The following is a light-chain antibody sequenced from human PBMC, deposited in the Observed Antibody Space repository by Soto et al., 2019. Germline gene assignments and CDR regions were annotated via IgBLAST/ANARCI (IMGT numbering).Light chain of an antibody. CDR2: VAS. CDR3: QQYDRYPPT. V-gene: IGKV1D-16*01. Sequence: DIQMTQSPSSVSASVGDRVTITCRASQGISSWLAWYQQKPEKAPKSLIYVASRLQSGVPSSFSGSGSGTDFTLTISNLQPEDVGTYYCQQYDRYPPTFGGGTKVEI. CDR1: QGISSW. J-gene: IGKJ4*01.